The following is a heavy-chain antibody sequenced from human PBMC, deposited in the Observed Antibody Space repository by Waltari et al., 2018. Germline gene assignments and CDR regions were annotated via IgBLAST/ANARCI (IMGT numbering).Heavy chain of an antibody. CDR1: GGSISSSSYY. J-gene: IGHJ5*02. Sequence: QLQLQESGPGLVKPSETLSLTCTVSGGSISSSSYYWGWIRQPPGKGLGWIGSIYYSGSTYYNPSLKSRVTISVDTSKNQFSLKLSSVTAADTAVYYCARHNYDFWSGYYTLGWFDPWGQGTLVTVSS. CDR3: ARHNYDFWSGYYTLGWFDP. CDR2: IYYSGST. V-gene: IGHV4-39*01. D-gene: IGHD3-3*01.